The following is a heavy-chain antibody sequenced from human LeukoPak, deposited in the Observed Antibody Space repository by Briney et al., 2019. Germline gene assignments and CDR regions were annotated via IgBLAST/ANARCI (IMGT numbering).Heavy chain of an antibody. V-gene: IGHV3-48*01. CDR3: ARDQAYSFDY. J-gene: IGHJ4*02. D-gene: IGHD4-11*01. CDR1: GFTFSSYG. CDR2: IGSSSSPI. Sequence: GGSLRLSCAASGFTFSSYGMNWVRQAPEKGLEWVSYIGSSSSPIYYADSVKGRFTISRDNAENSLYLQMDSLRAEDTAVYYCARDQAYSFDYWGQGTLVTVSS.